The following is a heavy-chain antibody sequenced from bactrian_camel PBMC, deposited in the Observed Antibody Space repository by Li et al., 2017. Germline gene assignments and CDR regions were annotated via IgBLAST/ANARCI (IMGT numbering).Heavy chain of an antibody. V-gene: IGHV3S9*01. CDR1: ELTYNRHC. CDR2: IDSDGGT. J-gene: IGHJ4*01. Sequence: HVQLVESGGGSVQVGGSLTLSCTAYELTYNRHCMGWSRQVPGKEREGVAFIDSDGGTIYADSVKGRFTISRDNAKRTVYLQMNSLKPEDTGVYYCTADPYAVVAGGRTCAGESSRGTQVTVS. D-gene: IGHD6*01.